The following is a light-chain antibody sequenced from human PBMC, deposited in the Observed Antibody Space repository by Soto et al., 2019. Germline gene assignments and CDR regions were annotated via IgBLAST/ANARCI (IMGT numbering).Light chain of an antibody. J-gene: IGLJ1*01. CDR3: CSYAGSSTFYV. V-gene: IGLV2-23*01. CDR1: SSDVGSYNL. Sequence: QSVLTQPASVSGSPGQSITISCTGTSSDVGSYNLVSWYQQHPGKAPKLMIYEGSKRPSGVSNRFSGSKSGNTASLTISGLQAEDEADYYCCSYAGSSTFYVFGTRTKLPS. CDR2: EGS.